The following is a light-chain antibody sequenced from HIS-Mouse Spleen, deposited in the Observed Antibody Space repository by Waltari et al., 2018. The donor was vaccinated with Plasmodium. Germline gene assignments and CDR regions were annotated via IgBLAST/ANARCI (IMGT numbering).Light chain of an antibody. Sequence: DIPMTQSTSSLSASVGDRVTITCRASKCLSSYLNWYQQKPGKAPKLLIYAASSLQSGVPSRFSGSGSGTDFTLTISSLQPEDFATYYCQQSYSTPYTFGQGTKLEIK. CDR1: KCLSSY. CDR2: AAS. V-gene: IGKV1-39*01. J-gene: IGKJ2*01. CDR3: QQSYSTPYT.